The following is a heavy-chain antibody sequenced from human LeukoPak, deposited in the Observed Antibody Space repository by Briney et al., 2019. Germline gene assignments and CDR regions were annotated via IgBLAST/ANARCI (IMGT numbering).Heavy chain of an antibody. D-gene: IGHD2-2*01. V-gene: IGHV3-48*04. Sequence: QPGGSLRLSCAASGFTFSSYSMNWVRQAPGKGLEWVSYISSSGGTIYYADSVKGRFTISRDNAKNSLYLQMNSLRAEDTAVYYCARSSYCSSTSCFEYFPHWGQGTLVTVSS. CDR3: ARSSYCSSTSCFEYFPH. J-gene: IGHJ1*01. CDR2: ISSSGGTI. CDR1: GFTFSSYS.